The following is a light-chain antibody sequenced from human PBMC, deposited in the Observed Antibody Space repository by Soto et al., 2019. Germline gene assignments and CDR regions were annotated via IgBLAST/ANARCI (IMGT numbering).Light chain of an antibody. CDR1: SSDVGGYNY. J-gene: IGLJ3*02. Sequence: QSALTQPRSVSGSPGQSVTISCTGTSSDVGGYNYVSWYQQHPGTATKLMIYDVSKRPSGVHRLFSGSKSGNTASLTISGLQAEDADYYYCCSYAGMYSWVFGGGTKLTVL. V-gene: IGLV2-11*01. CDR2: DVS. CDR3: CSYAGMYSWV.